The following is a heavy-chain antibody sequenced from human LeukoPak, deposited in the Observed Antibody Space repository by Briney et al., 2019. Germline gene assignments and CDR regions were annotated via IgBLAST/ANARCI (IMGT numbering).Heavy chain of an antibody. CDR2: IRYDGSNK. J-gene: IGHJ4*02. D-gene: IGHD3-22*01. Sequence: GGSLRLSCAASGFTFSSYGMHWVRQAPGKGLEWVAFIRYDGSNKYYADSVKGRFTISRDNSKNTLYLQMNSLRAEDTAVYYCAREVYYYDSSGYYTDWGQGTLVTVSS. CDR3: AREVYYYDSSGYYTD. CDR1: GFTFSSYG. V-gene: IGHV3-30*02.